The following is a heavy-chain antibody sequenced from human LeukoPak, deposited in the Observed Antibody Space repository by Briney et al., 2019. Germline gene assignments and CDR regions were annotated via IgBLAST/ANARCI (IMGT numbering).Heavy chain of an antibody. CDR2: ISWNSSSI. D-gene: IGHD5-18*01. J-gene: IGHJ4*02. V-gene: IGHV3-9*01. Sequence: PGGSLRLSCAASGFTFDDYAMHWVRQAPGKGLEWVSGISWNSSSIGYADSVKGRFTISRDNAKNSLYLQMNSLRAEDTALYYCAKDTAMVTAALDYWGQGTLVTVSS. CDR1: GFTFDDYA. CDR3: AKDTAMVTAALDY.